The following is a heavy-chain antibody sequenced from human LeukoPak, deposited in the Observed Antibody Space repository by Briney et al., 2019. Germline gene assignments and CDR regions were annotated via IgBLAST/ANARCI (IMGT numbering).Heavy chain of an antibody. CDR3: ARDLFHRSSGMDV. CDR2: IYYSGST. D-gene: IGHD3-22*01. J-gene: IGHJ6*02. Sequence: SETLSLTCTVSGGSISSYYWSWIRQPPGKGLEWIGYIYYSGSTYYNPSLKSRVTISVDTSKNQFSLKLSSVTAADTAVYYCARDLFHRSSGMDVWGQGTTVTVSS. V-gene: IGHV4-59*12. CDR1: GGSISSYY.